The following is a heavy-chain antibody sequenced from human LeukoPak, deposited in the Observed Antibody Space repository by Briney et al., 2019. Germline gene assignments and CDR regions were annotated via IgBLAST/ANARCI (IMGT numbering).Heavy chain of an antibody. J-gene: IGHJ3*01. Sequence: GGSLRLSCAASGFTVSSNYMSWVRQAPGKGLEWVSVIYSGGSTYYADSVKGRFTISGDNSKNTLYLQMNSLRAEDTAVYYCATLAVAGAENAFDFWGLGTMVTVSS. CDR3: ATLAVAGAENAFDF. D-gene: IGHD6-19*01. V-gene: IGHV3-53*01. CDR2: IYSGGST. CDR1: GFTVSSNY.